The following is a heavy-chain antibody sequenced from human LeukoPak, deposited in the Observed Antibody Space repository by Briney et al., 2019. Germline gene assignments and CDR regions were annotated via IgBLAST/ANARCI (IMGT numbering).Heavy chain of an antibody. Sequence: GGSLRLSCAASGFTFSSYSMNWVRQAPGKGLEWVSVISGSGGSTHYADSVKGRFTISRDNSKNTLYLQMNSLSAEDTAVYYCAKRVGATSGGDYWGQGTLVTVSS. CDR2: ISGSGGST. V-gene: IGHV3-23*01. CDR3: AKRVGATSGGDY. J-gene: IGHJ4*02. D-gene: IGHD1-26*01. CDR1: GFTFSSYS.